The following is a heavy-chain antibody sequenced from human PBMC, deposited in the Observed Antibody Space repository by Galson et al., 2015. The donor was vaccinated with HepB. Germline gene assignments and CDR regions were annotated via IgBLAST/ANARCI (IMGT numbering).Heavy chain of an antibody. CDR1: GGTFSSYA. V-gene: IGHV1-69*13. Sequence: SVKVSCKASGGTFSSYAISWVRQAPGQGLEWMGGIIPIFGTANYAQKFQGRVTITADESTSTAYMELSSLRSEDTAVYYCASHYDFWSGYFDHWGQGTLVTVSS. CDR2: IIPIFGTA. D-gene: IGHD3-3*01. J-gene: IGHJ4*02. CDR3: ASHYDFWSGYFDH.